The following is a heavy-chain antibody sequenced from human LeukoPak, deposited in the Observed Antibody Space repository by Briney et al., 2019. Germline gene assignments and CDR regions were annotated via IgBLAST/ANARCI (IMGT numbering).Heavy chain of an antibody. D-gene: IGHD5-24*01. CDR2: ISTSSSYI. J-gene: IGHJ4*02. Sequence: PGGSLRLSCAASGFTFNSHSMNWLRQAPGKGLEWVSSISTSSSYIYYADSVKGRFTISRDNAKNSLYLQMNSLRAEDTAVYYCARPRGNVEMAAIPFDYWGQGTLVTVSS. V-gene: IGHV3-21*04. CDR1: GFTFNSHS. CDR3: ARPRGNVEMAAIPFDY.